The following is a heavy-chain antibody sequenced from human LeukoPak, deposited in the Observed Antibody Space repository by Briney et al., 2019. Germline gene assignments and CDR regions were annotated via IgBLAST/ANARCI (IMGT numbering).Heavy chain of an antibody. CDR3: ARTVTPTPFFDY. CDR2: IYNTGST. V-gene: IGHV4-4*07. Sequence: SETLSLTCTVSGGSISIYYWNWIRQPAGKGLEWIGRIYNTGSTNYNPSLKSRVTISVDTSKNQFSLKLSSVTAADTAVYYCARTVTPTPFFDYWGQGTLVTVSS. CDR1: GGSISIYY. D-gene: IGHD4-17*01. J-gene: IGHJ4*02.